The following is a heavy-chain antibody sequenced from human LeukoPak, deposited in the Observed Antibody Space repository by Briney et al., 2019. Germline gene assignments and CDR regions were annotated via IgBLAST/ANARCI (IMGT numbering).Heavy chain of an antibody. CDR1: GGSISSYY. Sequence: PSETLSLTCTVSGGSISSYYWSWIRQPAGKGLEWIGRIYTSGSTNYNPSLKSRLTMSLDTSKNQFSLKLTSVTAADTAVYYCARDQAAVAGKSRYFDLWGRGTLVTVSS. D-gene: IGHD6-19*01. J-gene: IGHJ2*01. V-gene: IGHV4-4*07. CDR3: ARDQAAVAGKSRYFDL. CDR2: IYTSGST.